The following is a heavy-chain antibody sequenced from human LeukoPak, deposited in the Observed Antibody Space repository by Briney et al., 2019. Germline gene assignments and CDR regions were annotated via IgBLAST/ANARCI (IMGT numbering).Heavy chain of an antibody. CDR3: ARLARGGDYEAWFDP. Sequence: SETLSLTCTVSGGSISSSSYYWGWIRQPPGKGLEWIGSIYYSGSTYYNPSLKSRATISVDTSKNQFSLKLSSVTAADTALYYCARLARGGDYEAWFDPWGQGTLVTVSS. D-gene: IGHD4-17*01. V-gene: IGHV4-39*01. J-gene: IGHJ5*02. CDR2: IYYSGST. CDR1: GGSISSSSYY.